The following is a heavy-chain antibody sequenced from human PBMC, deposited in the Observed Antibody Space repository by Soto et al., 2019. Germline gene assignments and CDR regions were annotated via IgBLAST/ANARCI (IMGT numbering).Heavy chain of an antibody. Sequence: SETLSLTCTVSGGPISSYYWSWIRQPPGKGLEWIGYIYYSGSTNYNPSLKSRVTISVDTSKNQFSLKLSSVTVADTAVYYCARVVSRLFDFWGQETLV. V-gene: IGHV4-59*08. CDR3: ARVVSRLFDF. CDR1: GGPISSYY. J-gene: IGHJ4*02. CDR2: IYYSGST. D-gene: IGHD3-16*01.